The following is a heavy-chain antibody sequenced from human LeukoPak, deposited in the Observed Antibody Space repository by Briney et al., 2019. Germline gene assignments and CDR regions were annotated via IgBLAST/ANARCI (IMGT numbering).Heavy chain of an antibody. CDR3: ARAVREKQYNWFDP. V-gene: IGHV1-2*04. Sequence: DSVKVSCKASGYTFTGYYMHWVRQAPGQGLEWMGWINPNSGGTNYAQKFQGWVTMTRDTSISTAYMELSRLRSDDTAVYYCARAVREKQYNWFDPWGQGTLVTVSS. D-gene: IGHD3-10*01. CDR2: INPNSGGT. CDR1: GYTFTGYY. J-gene: IGHJ5*02.